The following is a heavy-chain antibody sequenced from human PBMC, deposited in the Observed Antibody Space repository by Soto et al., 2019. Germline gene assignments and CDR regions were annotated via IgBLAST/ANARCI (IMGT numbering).Heavy chain of an antibody. V-gene: IGHV3-23*01. J-gene: IGHJ6*02. CDR3: AKGGVAGYWPYYYGMDV. D-gene: IGHD6-19*01. CDR1: GFTFSSYA. CDR2: ISGTGSST. Sequence: GGSLRLSCAASGFTFSSYAMSWVRQAPGQGLEWVSAISGTGSSTYYADSVKGRFTISRDNSKNTVLLQLNSLRAEDTAVYYCAKGGVAGYWPYYYGMDVWGQGTTVTVSS.